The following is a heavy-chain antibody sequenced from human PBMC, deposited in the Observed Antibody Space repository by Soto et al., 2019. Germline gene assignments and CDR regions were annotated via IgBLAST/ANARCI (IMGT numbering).Heavy chain of an antibody. CDR3: ARKDDFWSGSGSFDP. Sequence: SETLSLTCTVSGGSISSSISYWGWIRQPPGKGLEWIGSIYYNGFTYYNPSLKSQVTMSVDTSKKQFSLKLRSVTAADTALFYCARKDDFWSGSGSFDPWGQGTLVTVSS. D-gene: IGHD3-3*01. J-gene: IGHJ5*02. CDR1: GGSISSSISY. V-gene: IGHV4-39*01. CDR2: IYYNGFT.